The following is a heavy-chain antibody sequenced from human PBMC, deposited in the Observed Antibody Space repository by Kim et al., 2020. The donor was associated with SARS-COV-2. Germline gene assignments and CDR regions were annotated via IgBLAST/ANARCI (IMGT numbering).Heavy chain of an antibody. J-gene: IGHJ5*02. V-gene: IGHV4-59*13. CDR1: GGSISSFY. Sequence: SETLSLTCTVSGGSISSFYWSWIRQPPGKGLEWIGYIYYTGSTNYNPSLKTRVTISVDTSKNQFSLKLSSVTAADTAVYYCARDYGSRTYLYNWFDPWG. D-gene: IGHD3-10*01. CDR3: ARDYGSRTYLYNWFDP. CDR2: IYYTGST.